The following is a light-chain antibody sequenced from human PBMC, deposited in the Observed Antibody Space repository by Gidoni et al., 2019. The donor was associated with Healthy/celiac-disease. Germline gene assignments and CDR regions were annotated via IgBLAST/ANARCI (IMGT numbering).Light chain of an antibody. CDR3: QQRSNWPT. Sequence: EIVLTQSPATLSLSPGERASQSVSSYLAWYQQKPGQAPRLLIYDASNRATGIPARFSGSGSGTDFTLTINSLEPEDFAVYYCQQRSNWPTFGGXTKVEIK. CDR1: QSVSSY. J-gene: IGKJ4*01. CDR2: DAS. V-gene: IGKV3-11*01.